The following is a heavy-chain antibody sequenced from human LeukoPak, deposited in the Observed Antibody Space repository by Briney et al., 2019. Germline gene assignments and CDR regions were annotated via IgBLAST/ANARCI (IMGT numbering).Heavy chain of an antibody. CDR3: ARFGQLGD. D-gene: IGHD3-16*01. Sequence: GGTLRLSCAASGFTFSSYGMSWVRQAPGMGLEWVANIQNAGSEKYYADSVKGRFTISRDNAKNSLYLQMNSLRAEDTAVYYCARFGQLGDWGQGTLVTVSS. V-gene: IGHV3-7*01. CDR1: GFTFSSYG. CDR2: IQNAGSEK. J-gene: IGHJ4*02.